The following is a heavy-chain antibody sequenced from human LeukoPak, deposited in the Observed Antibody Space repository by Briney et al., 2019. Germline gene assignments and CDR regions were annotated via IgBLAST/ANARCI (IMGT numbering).Heavy chain of an antibody. Sequence: PSQTLSLTCTVSGGSISSGGYYWTWIRQHPGKGLEWIGYIYHSGYTYYNPSLKSRVTMSLDTSKNKFSLKLSSVTAADTAVYYCVRGRYDSSGYNYWYFDLWGRGTLVTVSS. CDR2: IYHSGYT. J-gene: IGHJ2*01. CDR3: VRGRYDSSGYNYWYFDL. V-gene: IGHV4-31*03. D-gene: IGHD3-22*01. CDR1: GGSISSGGYY.